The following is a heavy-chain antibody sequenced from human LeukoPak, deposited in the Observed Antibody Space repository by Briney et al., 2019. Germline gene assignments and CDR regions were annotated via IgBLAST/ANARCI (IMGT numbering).Heavy chain of an antibody. V-gene: IGHV3-23*01. J-gene: IGHJ4*02. CDR1: GFTFNNNA. CDR3: AKFRGGSNQALYFDY. Sequence: GGSLRLSCAASGFTFNNNAMSWVRQAPGKGLEWVSFISGSGGNTYYADSVKGRVTISRDNSKNTLYLQMNSLRAEDTAKYYCAKFRGGSNQALYFDYWGQGTLVTVSS. CDR2: ISGSGGNT. D-gene: IGHD2-15*01.